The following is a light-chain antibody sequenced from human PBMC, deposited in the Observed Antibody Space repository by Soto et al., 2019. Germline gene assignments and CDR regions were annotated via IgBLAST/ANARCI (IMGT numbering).Light chain of an antibody. CDR1: QSIASNS. V-gene: IGKV3-20*01. Sequence: ENVLTQSPGTLSLSPGERVTLSCPASQSIASNSLAWYQQKPGQAPRLLIYAAFRRAIGIADRFSGSGSGTDFTLTISSLEPEDFAVYYCQQYGGSPLTFGGGTRVEIK. J-gene: IGKJ4*01. CDR2: AAF. CDR3: QQYGGSPLT.